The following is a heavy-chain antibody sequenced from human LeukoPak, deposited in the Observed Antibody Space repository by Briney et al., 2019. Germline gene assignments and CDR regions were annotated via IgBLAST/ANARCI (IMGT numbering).Heavy chain of an antibody. Sequence: PGGSLRLSCAASGFTFSSYAMSWVRQAPGKGLEWVSVISGSGGSTYYADSVKGRFTISRDNSKNTLYLQMNSLRAEDTAVYYCRAVAEAPGWFDPWGQGTLVTVSS. CDR1: GFTFSSYA. J-gene: IGHJ5*02. CDR2: ISGSGGST. CDR3: RAVAEAPGWFDP. V-gene: IGHV3-23*01. D-gene: IGHD6-19*01.